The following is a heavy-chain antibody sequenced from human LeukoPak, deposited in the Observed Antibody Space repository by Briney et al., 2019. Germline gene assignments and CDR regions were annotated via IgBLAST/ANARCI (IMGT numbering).Heavy chain of an antibody. CDR2: IGGPAET. Sequence: GGSLRLSCAASGFAFGVHAMTWVRQAPGKGPEWVATIGGPAETFYADSVKGRFTISRDNSRNTLYLQMHSLRAEDSALYYCAKDWTSHNGVYDCLDFWGQGTRVTVSS. CDR3: AKDWTSHNGVYDCLDF. V-gene: IGHV3-23*01. CDR1: GFAFGVHA. J-gene: IGHJ4*02. D-gene: IGHD3-16*01.